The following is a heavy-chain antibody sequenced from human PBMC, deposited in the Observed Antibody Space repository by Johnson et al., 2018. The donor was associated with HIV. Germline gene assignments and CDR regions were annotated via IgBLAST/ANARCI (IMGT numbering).Heavy chain of an antibody. Sequence: VQLVESGGGLIQPGGSLRLSCAASGFTVSSNYMSWVRQAPGKGLEWVSVIYSGGSTYYADSVKGRFTISRDNSKNSLYLQMNSLRAEDTAVYYCARDIEMATIQCAFDIWGQGTMVTVSS. V-gene: IGHV3-53*01. J-gene: IGHJ3*02. D-gene: IGHD5-24*01. CDR3: ARDIEMATIQCAFDI. CDR2: IYSGGST. CDR1: GFTVSSNY.